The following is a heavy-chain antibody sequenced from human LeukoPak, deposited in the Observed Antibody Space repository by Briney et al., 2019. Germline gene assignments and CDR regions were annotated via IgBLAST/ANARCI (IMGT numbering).Heavy chain of an antibody. CDR2: IYYSGST. CDR3: ARGKVSSGYYYYFDY. Sequence: SETLSLTCTVSGGSISSYYWSWIRQPPGRGLGWIGYIYYSGSTNYNPSLKSRVTISVDTSKNQFSLKLSSVTAADTAVYYCARGKVSSGYYYYFDYWGQGTLVTVSS. V-gene: IGHV4-59*01. J-gene: IGHJ4*02. CDR1: GGSISSYY. D-gene: IGHD3-22*01.